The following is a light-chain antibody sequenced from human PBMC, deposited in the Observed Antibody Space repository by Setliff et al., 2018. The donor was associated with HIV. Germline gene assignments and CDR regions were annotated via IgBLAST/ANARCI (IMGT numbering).Light chain of an antibody. Sequence: QSVLTQPASVSGSPGQSITISCTGTSSDIAIYNFVSWYQHHPGKAPKLIIYGVSNRPSGVSNRFSGSKSGNTASLTISGLQAEDEADYYCSSYTSSSTLVFGTGTKVTVL. CDR1: SSDIAIYNF. J-gene: IGLJ1*01. CDR3: SSYTSSSTLV. V-gene: IGLV2-14*03. CDR2: GVS.